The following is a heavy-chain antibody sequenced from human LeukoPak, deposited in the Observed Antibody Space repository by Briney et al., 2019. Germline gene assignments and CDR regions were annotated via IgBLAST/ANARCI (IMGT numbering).Heavy chain of an antibody. CDR1: GYTFTGHY. Sequence: ASVKVSCKASGYTFTGHYMLWVRQAPGQGLESMRWINPNSGGTNYAQKFRGRVTMNRDTSISTAYMELGSLTSDDTAVYYCATIAAPLGYWGQGTLVTVS. CDR2: INPNSGGT. V-gene: IGHV1-2*02. D-gene: IGHD6-13*01. CDR3: ATIAAPLGY. J-gene: IGHJ4*02.